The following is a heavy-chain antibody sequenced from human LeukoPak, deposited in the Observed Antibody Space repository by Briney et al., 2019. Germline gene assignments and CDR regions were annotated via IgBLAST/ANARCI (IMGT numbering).Heavy chain of an antibody. D-gene: IGHD4-17*01. CDR2: TRSRARGYTT. V-gene: IGHV3-72*01. CDR3: ARGPTVTFNYHFGMDV. CDR1: GFTFSDHY. J-gene: IGHJ6*02. Sequence: GGSLRLSCETSGFTFSDHYMDWVRQAPGKGLAWVARTRSRARGYTTEYAASVKGRFTVSRDESMNSLYLQMNSLKTEDTAVYYCARGPTVTFNYHFGMDVWGQGTTVTASS.